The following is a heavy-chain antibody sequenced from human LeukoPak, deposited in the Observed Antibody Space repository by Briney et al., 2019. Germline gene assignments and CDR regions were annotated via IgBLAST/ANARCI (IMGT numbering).Heavy chain of an antibody. CDR1: GYTFTSYV. CDR3: AGRYYGSGSYYNGDEYFQH. Sequence: GASVKVSCKASGYTFTSYVISWVRQAPGQGLEWMGWISAYNGNTNYAQKLQGRVTMTTDTSTSTAYMELRSLRSDDTAVYYCAGRYYGSGSYYNGDEYFQHWGQGTLVTVSS. V-gene: IGHV1-18*01. D-gene: IGHD3-10*01. J-gene: IGHJ1*01. CDR2: ISAYNGNT.